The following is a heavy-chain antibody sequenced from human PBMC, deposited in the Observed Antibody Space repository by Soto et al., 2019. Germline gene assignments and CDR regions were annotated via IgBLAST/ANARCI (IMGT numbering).Heavy chain of an antibody. Sequence: QVQLQESGPRLVKPSETLSLTCSVSDSSMSPYYWTWFRQAPGKGLEWIGHLLYRGTATYNPALQGRVTIALDTSKKQVSLQLHSVIAADTAVYYCAREKDFILGGYAFGYWGPGTLVTVSS. CDR3: AREKDFILGGYAFGY. CDR2: LLYRGTA. CDR1: DSSMSPYY. D-gene: IGHD1-26*01. V-gene: IGHV4-59*01. J-gene: IGHJ3*01.